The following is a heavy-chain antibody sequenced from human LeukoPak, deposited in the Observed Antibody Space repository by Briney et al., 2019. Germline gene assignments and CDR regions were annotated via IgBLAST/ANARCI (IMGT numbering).Heavy chain of an antibody. CDR1: GYTFTSYA. CDR3: ARGGMIDIVVVVAATPFDY. V-gene: IGHV1-3*01. J-gene: IGHJ4*02. Sequence: ASVKVSCKASGYTFTSYAMHWVRQAPGQRLEWMGWINAGNGNTKYSQKFQGRVTITRDTSAGTAYMELSSLRSEDTAVYYCARGGMIDIVVVVAATPFDYWGQGTLVTVSS. CDR2: INAGNGNT. D-gene: IGHD2-15*01.